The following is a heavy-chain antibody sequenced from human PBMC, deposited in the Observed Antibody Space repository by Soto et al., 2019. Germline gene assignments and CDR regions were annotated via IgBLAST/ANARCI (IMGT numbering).Heavy chain of an antibody. D-gene: IGHD4-17*01. V-gene: IGHV1-69*01. CDR3: ARGDEMTAVTIFEY. Sequence: QVQLEQSGPEVKRPGTSVKVSCKASGGAFGRYSVSWVRQAPGQGLEWIGGVIPVFNTSNYSLKFQGRVAIFADLSTGSVFMELRSLRSEDTALYYCARGDEMTAVTIFEYWGQGTLVTVSS. CDR1: GGAFGRYS. CDR2: VIPVFNTS. J-gene: IGHJ4*02.